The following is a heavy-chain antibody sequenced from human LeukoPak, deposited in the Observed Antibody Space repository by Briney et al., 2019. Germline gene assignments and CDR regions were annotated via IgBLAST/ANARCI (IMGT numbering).Heavy chain of an antibody. CDR3: AKRLSFGVAIGDFDY. V-gene: IGHV3-23*01. CDR2: ISGSGDST. D-gene: IGHD3-3*01. J-gene: IGHJ4*02. Sequence: GSLRLSCAASGFTFSNYAMSWVRQAPGKGLEWVSAISGSGDSTYYADSVKGRFTISRDSSMETLYLQMNSLRAEDTATYFCAKRLSFGVAIGDFDYWGQGTLVTVSS. CDR1: GFTFSNYA.